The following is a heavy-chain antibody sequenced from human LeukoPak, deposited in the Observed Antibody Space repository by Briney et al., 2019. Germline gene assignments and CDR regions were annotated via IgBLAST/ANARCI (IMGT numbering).Heavy chain of an antibody. D-gene: IGHD3-16*01. V-gene: IGHV3-74*01. J-gene: IGHJ3*02. CDR1: GFSFSSYW. CDR2: INSDGSTA. Sequence: PGGSLRLSCAASGFSFSSYWMHWVRQGPGEGLVWVSRINSDGSTANFADSVKGRFTISRDNSKNTLYLQMNSLRAEDTALYYCASLKGGAKAFDIWGQGTMVTVSS. CDR3: ASLKGGAKAFDI.